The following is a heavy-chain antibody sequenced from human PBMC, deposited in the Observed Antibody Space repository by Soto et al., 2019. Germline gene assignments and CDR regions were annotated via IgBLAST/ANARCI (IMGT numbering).Heavy chain of an antibody. CDR2: IIPIFGTA. J-gene: IGHJ4*02. CDR3: ARHQRDDASRKIDC. V-gene: IGHV1-69*13. D-gene: IGHD3-16*01. Sequence: SVKVSCKASGGTFSSYAISWVRQAPGQGLEWMGGIIPIFGTANYAQKFQGRVTITADESTSTAYMELSSLRSEDTAMYYCARHQRDDASRKIDCWGQGTLVTVSS. CDR1: GGTFSSYA.